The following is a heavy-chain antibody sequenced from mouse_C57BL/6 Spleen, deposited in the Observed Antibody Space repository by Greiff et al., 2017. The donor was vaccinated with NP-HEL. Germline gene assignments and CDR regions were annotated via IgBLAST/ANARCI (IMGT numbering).Heavy chain of an antibody. CDR2: ISSGGSYT. CDR3: ARPYYYGSSPYYFDY. CDR1: GFTFSSYG. J-gene: IGHJ2*01. D-gene: IGHD1-1*01. Sequence: DVQLVESGGDLVKPGGSLKLSCAASGFTFSSYGMSWVRQTPDKRLEWVATISSGGSYTYYPDSVKGRFTISRDNAKNTLYLQMSSLKSEDTAMYYCARPYYYGSSPYYFDYWGQGTTLTVSS. V-gene: IGHV5-6*01.